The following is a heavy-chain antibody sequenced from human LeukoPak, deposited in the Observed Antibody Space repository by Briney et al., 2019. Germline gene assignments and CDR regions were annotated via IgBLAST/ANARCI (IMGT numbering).Heavy chain of an antibody. Sequence: ASVKVSCTASGYTFTRYAINWLRQAPGQGLEWMGWINMYTANPAYAQGFTERFVFSLDTSVTAAYLQISNLKTEDTAVYYCARHDNDDDFDYWGQGTLVTVSS. CDR3: ARHDNDDDFDY. CDR1: GYTFTRYA. CDR2: INMYTANP. D-gene: IGHD3-16*01. V-gene: IGHV7-4-1*02. J-gene: IGHJ4*02.